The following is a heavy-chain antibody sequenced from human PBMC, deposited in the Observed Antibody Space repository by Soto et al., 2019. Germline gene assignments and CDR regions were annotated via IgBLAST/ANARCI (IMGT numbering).Heavy chain of an antibody. Sequence: VSVKVSCKASGYTFTSYGISWVRQAPGQGLEWMGWISAYNGNTNYAQKLQGRVTMTTDTSTSTAYMELRSLRSDDTAVYYCARRSMVRGVIINFYYYYYMDVWGKGTTVTVSS. CDR2: ISAYNGNT. J-gene: IGHJ6*03. CDR1: GYTFTSYG. V-gene: IGHV1-18*01. D-gene: IGHD3-10*01. CDR3: ARRSMVRGVIINFYYYYYMDV.